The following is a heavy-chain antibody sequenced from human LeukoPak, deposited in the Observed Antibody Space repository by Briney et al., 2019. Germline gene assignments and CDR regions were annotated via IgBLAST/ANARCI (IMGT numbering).Heavy chain of an antibody. CDR2: IKQDGSEK. V-gene: IGHV3-7*01. J-gene: IGHJ6*02. Sequence: PGGSLRLSCAASGFTFSSYWMSWVRQAPGKGLEWVANIKQDGSEKYYVDSVKGRFTISRDNAKNSLYLQMNSLRAEDTAVYYCTREGYSYGYGPSYYYGMDVWGQGTTVTVSS. D-gene: IGHD5-18*01. CDR3: TREGYSYGYGPSYYYGMDV. CDR1: GFTFSSYW.